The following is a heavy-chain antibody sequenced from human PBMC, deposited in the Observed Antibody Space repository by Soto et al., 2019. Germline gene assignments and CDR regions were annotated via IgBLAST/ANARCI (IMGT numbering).Heavy chain of an antibody. J-gene: IGHJ4*02. CDR2: IKSKTDGGTT. CDR1: GFTFSNDW. CDR3: ANDPFPRHSSNLIHY. V-gene: IGHV3-15*07. D-gene: IGHD6-19*01. Sequence: GGSLRLACAASGFTFSNDWMNWVRQAPGKGLEWVGRIKSKTDGGTTDYAAPVKGRFTISRDNSTNTLYLQMNSLRAEDTAVYYCANDPFPRHSSNLIHYRGQGTLVSGSS.